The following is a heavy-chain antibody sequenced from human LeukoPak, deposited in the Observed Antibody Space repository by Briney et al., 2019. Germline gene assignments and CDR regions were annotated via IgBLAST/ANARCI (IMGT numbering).Heavy chain of an antibody. J-gene: IGHJ6*02. CDR3: AREEALGGMDV. CDR2: IYSGGST. CDR1: GYTVSSNY. D-gene: IGHD3-3*01. Sequence: GGSLRLSCAASGYTVSSNYMSWVRQAPGKGLEWVSVIYSGGSTYYADSVKGRFTISRDNSKNTLYLQMNSLRAEDTAVYYCAREEALGGMDVWGQGTTVTVSS. V-gene: IGHV3-53*01.